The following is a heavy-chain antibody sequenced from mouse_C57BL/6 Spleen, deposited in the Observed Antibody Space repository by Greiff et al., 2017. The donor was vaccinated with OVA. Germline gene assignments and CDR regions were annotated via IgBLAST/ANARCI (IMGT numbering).Heavy chain of an antibody. J-gene: IGHJ3*01. CDR1: GYTFTSYW. Sequence: VQLQQPGAELVKPGASVKLSCKASGYTFTSYWMHWVKQRPGQGLEWIGMIHPNSGSTNYNEKFKSKATLTVDKSSSTAYMQLSSLTSEDSAVYYCARLYGNYPAWFAYWGQGTLVTVSA. CDR3: ARLYGNYPAWFAY. D-gene: IGHD2-1*01. V-gene: IGHV1-64*01. CDR2: IHPNSGST.